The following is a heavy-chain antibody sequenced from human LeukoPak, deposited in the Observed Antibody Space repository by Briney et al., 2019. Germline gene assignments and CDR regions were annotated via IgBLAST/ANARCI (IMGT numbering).Heavy chain of an antibody. Sequence: PGGSLRLSCAASGFTFDDYAMPWVRQAPGKGLEWVSGISWNSGSIGYADSVKGRFTISRDNAKNSLYLQMNSLRAEDTALYYCAKDDGTTGVDYWGQGTLVTVSS. CDR1: GFTFDDYA. D-gene: IGHD1-1*01. CDR2: ISWNSGSI. CDR3: AKDDGTTGVDY. J-gene: IGHJ4*02. V-gene: IGHV3-9*01.